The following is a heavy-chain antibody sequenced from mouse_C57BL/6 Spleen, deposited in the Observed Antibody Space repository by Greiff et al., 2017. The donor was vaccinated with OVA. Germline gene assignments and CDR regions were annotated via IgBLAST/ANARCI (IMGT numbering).Heavy chain of an antibody. D-gene: IGHD1-1*01. CDR3: AREDYYGSSYGWFAY. CDR1: GYAFSSSW. Sequence: QVQLQQSGPELVKPGASVKISCKASGYAFSSSWMNWVKQRPGKGLEWIGRIYPGDGDTNYNGKFKGKATLTADKSSSTAYMQLSSLTSEDSAVYFCAREDYYGSSYGWFAYWGQGTLVTVSA. CDR2: IYPGDGDT. V-gene: IGHV1-82*01. J-gene: IGHJ3*01.